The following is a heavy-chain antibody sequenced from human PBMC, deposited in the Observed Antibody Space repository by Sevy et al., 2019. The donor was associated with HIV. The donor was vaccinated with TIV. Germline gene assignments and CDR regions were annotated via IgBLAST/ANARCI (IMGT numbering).Heavy chain of an antibody. Sequence: GGSLRLSCAASGFSFSGYGMHWVRQAPGKGLEWVAVIWYDGTNIEYADSVKGRFTISRDNSKNTLYLQMNSLRAEDTAVYYCARESKAVAGIGYYFDYWGQGTLVTVSS. V-gene: IGHV3-33*01. CDR3: ARESKAVAGIGYYFDY. J-gene: IGHJ4*02. D-gene: IGHD6-19*01. CDR1: GFSFSGYG. CDR2: IWYDGTNI.